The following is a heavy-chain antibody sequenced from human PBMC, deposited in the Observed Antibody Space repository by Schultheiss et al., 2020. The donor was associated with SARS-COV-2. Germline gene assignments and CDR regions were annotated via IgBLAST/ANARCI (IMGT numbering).Heavy chain of an antibody. Sequence: SETLSLTCAVYGASFSSYYWSWIRQPPGKGLEWIGSIYHSGSTYYNPSLKSRVTISVATSKNQFSLKLSSVTAADTAVYYCARSRIAARPTPARDYYYYGMDVWGQGTTVTVSS. CDR3: ARSRIAARPTPARDYYYYGMDV. J-gene: IGHJ6*02. V-gene: IGHV4-34*01. CDR1: GASFSSYY. D-gene: IGHD6-6*01. CDR2: IYHSGST.